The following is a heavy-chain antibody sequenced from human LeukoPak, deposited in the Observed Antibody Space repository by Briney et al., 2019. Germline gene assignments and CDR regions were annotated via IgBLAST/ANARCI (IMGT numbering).Heavy chain of an antibody. CDR3: AREDPKYYYYGMDV. Sequence: GGSLRLSCAASGFTFSSYWMSWVRQAPGKGLEWVANIKQDGSGKYYVDSVKGRFTISRDNAKNSLYLQMNSLRAEDTAVYYCAREDPKYYYYGMDVWGQGTTVTVSS. CDR1: GFTFSSYW. V-gene: IGHV3-7*01. J-gene: IGHJ6*02. CDR2: IKQDGSGK.